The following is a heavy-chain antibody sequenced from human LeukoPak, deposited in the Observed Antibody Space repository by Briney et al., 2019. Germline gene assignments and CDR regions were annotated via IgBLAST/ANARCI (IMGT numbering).Heavy chain of an antibody. CDR1: GGSIRSYY. Sequence: SETLSLTCTNSGGSIRSYYWSGIRQSPGKGLEWIGFIYYSGSTTYNPSLKSRVTISVDTSKNQFSLKLSSVTAADTAVYYCARDKKGTSCYDYRGQGTLVTVSS. V-gene: IGHV4-59*01. CDR3: ARDKKGTSCYDY. D-gene: IGHD2-2*01. CDR2: IYYSGST. J-gene: IGHJ4*02.